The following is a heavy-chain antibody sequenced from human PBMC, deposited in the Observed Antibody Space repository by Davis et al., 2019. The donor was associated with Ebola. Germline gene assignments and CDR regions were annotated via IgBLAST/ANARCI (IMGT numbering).Heavy chain of an antibody. V-gene: IGHV1-18*04. CDR3: ARAQFPTTSGH. Sequence: ASVKVSCKTSGYTFTNYGITWVRQAPGQGLEWMGWINPHNGNTNYAQNVQGRVTMTTDTSTSTAYMEVGSLRSDDTAVYYCARAQFPTTSGHWGQGTLVTVSS. CDR1: GYTFTNYG. J-gene: IGHJ4*02. CDR2: INPHNGNT. D-gene: IGHD3-3*01.